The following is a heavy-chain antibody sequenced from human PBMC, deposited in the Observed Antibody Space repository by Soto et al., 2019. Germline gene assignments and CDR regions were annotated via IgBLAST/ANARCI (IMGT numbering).Heavy chain of an antibody. V-gene: IGHV3-15*07. D-gene: IGHD4-17*01. CDR3: TPIPTAYYGMDV. J-gene: IGHJ6*02. CDR1: GFTFSNAW. CDR2: IKSKTDGGTT. Sequence: GGSLRLSCAASGFTFSNAWMNWVRQAPGKGLEWVGRIKSKTDGGTTDYAAPVKGRFTISRDDSKNTLYLQMNSLKTEDTAVYYCTPIPTAYYGMDVWGQGTTVTVSS.